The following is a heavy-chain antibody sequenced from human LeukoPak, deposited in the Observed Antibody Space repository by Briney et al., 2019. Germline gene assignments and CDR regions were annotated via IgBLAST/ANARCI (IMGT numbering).Heavy chain of an antibody. J-gene: IGHJ4*02. CDR3: ARVGNAEGGYYFDY. CDR1: GGSITGYY. CDR2: IEYTGSS. D-gene: IGHD1-1*01. Sequence: SETLSLICFVSGGSITGYYWSWIRQSPGKGLEWIAYIEYTGSSNYNPSLKSRVTISVDMSKNQFSLKLTSVTAADTAVYYCARVGNAEGGYYFDYWGQGTQVIVSS. V-gene: IGHV4-59*01.